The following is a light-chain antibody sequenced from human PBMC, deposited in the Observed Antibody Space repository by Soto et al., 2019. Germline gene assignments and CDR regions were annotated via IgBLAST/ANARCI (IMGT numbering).Light chain of an antibody. CDR1: SSDVGRYRY. CDR3: SSYSTTSSPHVL. J-gene: IGLJ2*01. V-gene: IGLV2-14*01. CDR2: EVS. Sequence: QSALTQPASVSGSPGQSITISCTGTSSDVGRYRYVSWYQQHPGKAPKLIIYEVSYRPSGVSTRFPGSKSDNTASLTISGLQAEDEADYYCSSYSTTSSPHVLFGGGTKVTVL.